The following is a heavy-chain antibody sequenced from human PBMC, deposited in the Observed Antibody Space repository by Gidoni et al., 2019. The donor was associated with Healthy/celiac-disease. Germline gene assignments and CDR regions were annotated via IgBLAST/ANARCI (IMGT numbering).Heavy chain of an antibody. V-gene: IGHV1-69*06. D-gene: IGHD2-8*01. J-gene: IGHJ6*02. CDR1: GGTFSSYA. CDR2: IIPIFGTE. CDR3: ARIGVKDIVLTGGDYSYYGMGV. Sequence: QLVQSGAEVKKPGSSVKVSCKAYGGTFSSYAISWVRQAPGQGLEWMGGIIPIFGTENYAQKFQGCVTITADKSTSTAYMELSSLRSEDTAVYYCARIGVKDIVLTGGDYSYYGMGVWGQGTTVTVSS.